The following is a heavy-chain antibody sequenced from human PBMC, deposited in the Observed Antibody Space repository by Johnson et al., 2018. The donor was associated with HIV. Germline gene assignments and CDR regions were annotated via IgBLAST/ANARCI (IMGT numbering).Heavy chain of an antibody. V-gene: IGHV3-9*01. J-gene: IGHJ3*02. CDR1: GFTFDDYA. CDR2: ISWNSGSI. D-gene: IGHD3-22*01. Sequence: VQLVESGGGLVQPGRSLRLSCAASGFTFDDYAMHWVRQAPGKGLAWVSGISWNSGSIGHADSVKGRFTISRYNAKNSLYLQMNSLRAEDTALYYCAKDKRESFTMIGEDRAFDIWGQGTMVTVSS. CDR3: AKDKRESFTMIGEDRAFDI.